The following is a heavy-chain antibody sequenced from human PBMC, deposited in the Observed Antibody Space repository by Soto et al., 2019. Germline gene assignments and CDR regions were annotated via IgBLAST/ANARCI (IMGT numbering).Heavy chain of an antibody. CDR3: AADRIAAAGRPSYYYYYGMDV. Sequence: SVKVSCKASGFTFTSSAVQWVRQARGQRLEWIGWIVVGSGNTNYAQKFQERVTITRDMSTSTAYMELSSLRSEDTAVYYCAADRIAAAGRPSYYYYYGMDVWGQGTTVTVS. V-gene: IGHV1-58*01. J-gene: IGHJ6*02. D-gene: IGHD6-13*01. CDR1: GFTFTSSA. CDR2: IVVGSGNT.